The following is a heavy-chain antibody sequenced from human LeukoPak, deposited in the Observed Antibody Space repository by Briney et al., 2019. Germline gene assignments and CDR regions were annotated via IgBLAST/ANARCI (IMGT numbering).Heavy chain of an antibody. J-gene: IGHJ4*02. Sequence: GGSLRLSCAASGFTVSSNYMSWVRQAPGKGLEWVSVIYSVGSTYYADSVKGRFAISRDNSKNTLYLQMNALRAEDTAVYYCARGGSSGYYLGYYFDYWAREPWSPSPQ. V-gene: IGHV3-53*01. CDR3: ARGGSSGYYLGYYFDY. D-gene: IGHD3-22*01. CDR2: IYSVGST. CDR1: GFTVSSNY.